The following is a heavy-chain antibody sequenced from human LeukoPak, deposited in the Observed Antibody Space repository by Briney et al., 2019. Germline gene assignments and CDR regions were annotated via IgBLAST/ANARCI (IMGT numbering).Heavy chain of an antibody. J-gene: IGHJ4*02. CDR2: ILGSGRSA. Sequence: GASLRLSCAASGFTFNNDAMSWVRQAPGKGLEWVSAILGSGRSAYYADSVKGRFTISRDNSKNSLFLQMNSLRVEDTALYYCSKWGDYDVLAGYYDSDFWGQGTLVTVSA. D-gene: IGHD3-9*01. CDR1: GFTFNNDA. V-gene: IGHV3-23*01. CDR3: SKWGDYDVLAGYYDSDF.